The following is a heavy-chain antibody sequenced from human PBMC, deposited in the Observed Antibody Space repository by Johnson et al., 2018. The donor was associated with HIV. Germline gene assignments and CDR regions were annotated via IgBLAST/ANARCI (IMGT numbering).Heavy chain of an antibody. J-gene: IGHJ3*02. CDR1: GFSFDDYA. Sequence: VQLVESGGGLVQPGRSLRLSCAASGFSFDDYAMHWVRQAPGKGLEWVSGISWNSGNIAYADSVKGRFTISRDNAKNSLYLQMNSLRAEDTAVYYCARNGLIPAAKGVAFDIWGQGTTVTVSS. CDR3: ARNGLIPAAKGVAFDI. CDR2: ISWNSGNI. D-gene: IGHD2-2*01. V-gene: IGHV3-9*01.